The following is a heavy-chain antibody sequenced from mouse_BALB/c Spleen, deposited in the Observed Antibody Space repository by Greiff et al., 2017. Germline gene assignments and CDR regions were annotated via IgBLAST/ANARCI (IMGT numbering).Heavy chain of an antibody. J-gene: IGHJ2*01. CDR1: GYAFSSSW. CDR2: IYPGDGDT. V-gene: IGHV1-82*01. D-gene: IGHD2-2*01. Sequence: QVQLQQSGPELVKPGASVKISCKASGYAFSSSWMNWVKQRPGQGLEWIGRIYPGDGDTNYNGKFKDKTTLTADKSSSTAYMQLSSLTSEDSGVYYCARGPFYYGYAFDYWGQGTTLTVSS. CDR3: ARGPFYYGYAFDY.